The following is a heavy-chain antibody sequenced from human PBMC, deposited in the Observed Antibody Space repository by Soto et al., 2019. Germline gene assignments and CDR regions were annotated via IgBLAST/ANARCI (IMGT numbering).Heavy chain of an antibody. CDR2: INTNNGGT. J-gene: IGHJ4*02. V-gene: IGHV1-2*02. CDR3: AREKQLHFDE. D-gene: IGHD3-10*01. Sequence: XWVKVSCQASGYTLSGYYIHWVRQAPGQGPEWMGWINTNNGGTNYAQNFQGRVTMTRDTSISTAYMELSRLTSDDTAVYYCAREKQLHFDEWGQGTLVTVSS. CDR1: GYTLSGYY.